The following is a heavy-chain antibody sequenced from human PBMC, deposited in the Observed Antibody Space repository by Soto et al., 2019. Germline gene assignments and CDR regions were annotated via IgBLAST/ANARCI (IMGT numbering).Heavy chain of an antibody. CDR1: GFTFSTYW. CDR3: ARVTTGSYDFWSGYFNWFDP. J-gene: IGHJ5*02. D-gene: IGHD3-3*01. V-gene: IGHV3-7*05. CDR2: IKQDGSEK. Sequence: GGSLRLSCAASGFTFSTYWMSWVRQAPGKGLEWVANIKQDGSEKYYVDSVKGRFTISRDNAKNSLYLQMNSLRAEDTAVYYCARVTTGSYDFWSGYFNWFDPWGQGTLVTVSS.